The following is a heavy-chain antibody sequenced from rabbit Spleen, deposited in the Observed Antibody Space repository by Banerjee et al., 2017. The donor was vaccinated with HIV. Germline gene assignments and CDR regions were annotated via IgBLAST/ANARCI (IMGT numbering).Heavy chain of an antibody. D-gene: IGHD4-1*01. CDR1: GFTISNKAV. V-gene: IGHV1S45*01. CDR2: INAVTGKA. CDR3: ARDLAGVIGWNFGW. J-gene: IGHJ4*01. Sequence: QEQLVESRGGLVTPGGSLKLSCKASGFTISNKAVMCWVRQAPGKGLEWIACINAVTGKAVYASWAKGRYTFSKTSSTTVTLEMTSLTAADTATYFCARDLAGVIGWNFGWWGQGTLVTVS.